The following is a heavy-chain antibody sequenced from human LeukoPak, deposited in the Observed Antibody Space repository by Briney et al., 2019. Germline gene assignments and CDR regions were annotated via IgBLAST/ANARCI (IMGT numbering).Heavy chain of an antibody. Sequence: GGSLRLSCAASGFTSSSYWMSWLRQAPGKGLEWVANIKQDGSGKYYVDSVKGRFTISRDNAKNSLYLQMNSLRAEDTAVYYCARNYYGRKGFDYWGQGTLVTVSS. CDR3: ARNYYGRKGFDY. CDR1: GFTSSSYW. CDR2: IKQDGSGK. D-gene: IGHD3-10*01. J-gene: IGHJ4*02. V-gene: IGHV3-7*01.